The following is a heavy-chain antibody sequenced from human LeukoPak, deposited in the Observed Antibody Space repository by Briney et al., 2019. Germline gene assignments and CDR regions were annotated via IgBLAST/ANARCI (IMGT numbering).Heavy chain of an antibody. Sequence: GASVKVSCKASGYTFTSYYMHWVRQAPGQGLEWMGIINPSGGSTSYAQKFQGRVTMTRDTSTSTVYMGLSSLRSEDTAVYYCARVDSDYYYGMDVWGQGTTVTVSS. D-gene: IGHD2-21*01. J-gene: IGHJ6*02. V-gene: IGHV1-46*01. CDR3: ARVDSDYYYGMDV. CDR2: INPSGGST. CDR1: GYTFTSYY.